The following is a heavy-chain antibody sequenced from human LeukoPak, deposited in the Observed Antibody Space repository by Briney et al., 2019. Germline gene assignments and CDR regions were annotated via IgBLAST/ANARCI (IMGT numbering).Heavy chain of an antibody. D-gene: IGHD3-3*01. CDR1: GFTFSSYS. Sequence: GGSLRLSCAASGFTFSSYSMNWVRQAPGKGLEWVSSISSSNSYIYYADSVKGRFTISRDNAKNSLYLQMNSLRAEDTAVYYCVRDRDLDFWSSWGQGTLVTVSS. CDR2: ISSSNSYI. CDR3: VRDRDLDFWSS. J-gene: IGHJ5*01. V-gene: IGHV3-21*01.